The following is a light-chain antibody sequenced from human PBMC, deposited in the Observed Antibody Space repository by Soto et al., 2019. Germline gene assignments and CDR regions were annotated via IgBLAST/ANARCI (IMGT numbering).Light chain of an antibody. CDR1: QSVSSY. V-gene: IGKV3-11*01. Sequence: EIVLTQSPATLSLSPGERATLSCRASQSVSSYLAWYQQKPCQAPRLLIYDASNRATGIPARFSGSGSGTDFTLTISRLEPEDFAVYYCQQRSNWPRTFGQRTKVEIK. J-gene: IGKJ1*01. CDR3: QQRSNWPRT. CDR2: DAS.